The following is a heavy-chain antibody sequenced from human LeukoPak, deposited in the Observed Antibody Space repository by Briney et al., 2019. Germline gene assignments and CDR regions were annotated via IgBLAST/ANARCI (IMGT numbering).Heavy chain of an antibody. CDR1: GFNFADYA. V-gene: IGHV3-43D*04. Sequence: GGSLRLSCASSGFNFADYAMHWVRQSPGKGLEWISLISRDGSSTYYGDAVKGRFTTSRDNSNNYLFLQMDSLRVDDTAFYFCAKDHDSGDYLAFYMDVWGKGTTVTVSS. CDR2: ISRDGSST. CDR3: AKDHDSGDYLAFYMDV. D-gene: IGHD4-17*01. J-gene: IGHJ6*03.